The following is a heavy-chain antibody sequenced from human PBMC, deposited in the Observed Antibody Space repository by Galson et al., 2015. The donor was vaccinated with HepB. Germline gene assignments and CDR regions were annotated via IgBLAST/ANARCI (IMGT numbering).Heavy chain of an antibody. J-gene: IGHJ5*02. CDR1: GFTFSSYG. D-gene: IGHD5-18*01. CDR3: AKDRIQLWSNNWFDP. CDR2: ISYDGSNK. V-gene: IGHV3-30*18. Sequence: SLRLSCAASGFTFSSYGMHWVRQAPGKGLEWVAVISYDGSNKYYADSVRGRFTISRDNSKNTLYLQMNSLRAEDTAVYYCAKDRIQLWSNNWFDPWGQGTLVTVSS.